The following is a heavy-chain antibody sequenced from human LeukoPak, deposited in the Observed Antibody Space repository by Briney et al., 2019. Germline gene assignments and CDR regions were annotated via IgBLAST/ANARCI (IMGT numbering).Heavy chain of an antibody. CDR2: MTSSRYI. CDR1: GFSLKTYN. Sequence: GGSLRLSCAASGFSLKTYNMNWVRQAPGKGLEWVSSMTSSRYIYYADSVKGRFTISRDNAKNSLYLQMNSLRAEDTAVYYCARGAYYYEDWGQGTLVTVSS. V-gene: IGHV3-21*01. CDR3: ARGAYYYED. D-gene: IGHD3-22*01. J-gene: IGHJ4*02.